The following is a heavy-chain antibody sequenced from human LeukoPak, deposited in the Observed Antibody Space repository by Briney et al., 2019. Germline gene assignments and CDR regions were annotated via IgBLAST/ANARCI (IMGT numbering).Heavy chain of an antibody. J-gene: IGHJ4*02. Sequence: GGSLRLSCAASGFTVSNDYMAWVRQAPGRGLEWVSLIYGDGTTFYTDSVKGRFTISRDNFKNTLYLQMNSLRAEDTAVYYCAKVNRGYSYGFFDYWGQGTLVAVSS. V-gene: IGHV3-66*02. CDR1: GFTVSNDY. CDR3: AKVNRGYSYGFFDY. D-gene: IGHD5-18*01. CDR2: IYGDGTT.